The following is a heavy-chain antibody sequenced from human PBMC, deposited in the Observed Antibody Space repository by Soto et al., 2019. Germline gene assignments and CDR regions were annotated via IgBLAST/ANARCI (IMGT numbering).Heavy chain of an antibody. CDR2: IIPIFGTA. V-gene: IGHV1-69*13. J-gene: IGHJ6*02. Sequence: ASVKVSCKASGGTFSSYAISWVRQAPGQGLEWMGGIIPIFGTANYAQKFQGRVTITADESTSTAYMELSSLRSEDTAVYYCARGVVPAAYYYYGMDVWGQGTTVTVS. CDR1: GGTFSSYA. D-gene: IGHD2-2*01. CDR3: ARGVVPAAYYYYGMDV.